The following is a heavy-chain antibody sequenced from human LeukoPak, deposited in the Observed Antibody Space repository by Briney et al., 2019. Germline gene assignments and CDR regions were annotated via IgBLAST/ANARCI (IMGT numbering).Heavy chain of an antibody. J-gene: IGHJ6*03. CDR2: IFQSGTT. D-gene: IGHD4-17*01. V-gene: IGHV4-59*01. CDR1: GDSITTYY. Sequence: SETLSLTCTVSGDSITTYYWSWIRQPPGKGLEWIGYIFQSGTTKYNPSLKSRVTILSDVSKNQFSLNLTSVTAADTAVYYCAKVGPMTSVTRVFRSRTYYYYYMDVWGKGTTVTVSS. CDR3: AKVGPMTSVTRVFRSRTYYYYYMDV.